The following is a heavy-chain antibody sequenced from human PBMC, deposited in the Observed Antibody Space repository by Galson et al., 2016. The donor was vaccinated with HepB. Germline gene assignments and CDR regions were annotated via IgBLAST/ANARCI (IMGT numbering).Heavy chain of an antibody. V-gene: IGHV3-23*01. Sequence: SLRLSCAASGFSFTNYAMTWVRQAPGKGLEWVSSISASGAYTYYGDTVKGRFTVSRDDSKNTLYLQMSSLRAEDTAMYYCAKISQFVAGYSSGWYWDWGQGTLVTVSS. CDR2: ISASGAYT. CDR3: AKISQFVAGYSSGWYWD. CDR1: GFSFTNYA. J-gene: IGHJ4*02. D-gene: IGHD6-19*01.